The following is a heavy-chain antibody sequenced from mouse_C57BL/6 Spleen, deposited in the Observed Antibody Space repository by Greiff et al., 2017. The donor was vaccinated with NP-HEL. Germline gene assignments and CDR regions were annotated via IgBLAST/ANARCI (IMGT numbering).Heavy chain of an antibody. J-gene: IGHJ4*01. Sequence: EVQLVESGGGLVQPGGSLKLSCAASGFTFSDYYMYWVRQTPEKRLEWVAYISNGGGSTYYPDTVKGRFTISRDNAKNTLYLQMSRLKSEDTAMYYCARLLWDFYAMDYWGQGTSVTVSS. V-gene: IGHV5-12*01. CDR3: ARLLWDFYAMDY. D-gene: IGHD4-1*01. CDR2: ISNGGGST. CDR1: GFTFSDYY.